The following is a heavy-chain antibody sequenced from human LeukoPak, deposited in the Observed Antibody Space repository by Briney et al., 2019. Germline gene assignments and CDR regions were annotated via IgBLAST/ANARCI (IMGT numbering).Heavy chain of an antibody. D-gene: IGHD2-15*01. CDR3: ARVGHYCSGGSCYPGAFDI. V-gene: IGHV1-46*01. Sequence: ASVKVSCKASGYTFTSYYMHWVRQVPGQGLEWMGIINPSGGSTSYAQKFQGRVTMTRDMSTSTVYMELSSLRSEDTAVYYCARVGHYCSGGSCYPGAFDIWGQGTMVTVSS. CDR2: INPSGGST. CDR1: GYTFTSYY. J-gene: IGHJ3*02.